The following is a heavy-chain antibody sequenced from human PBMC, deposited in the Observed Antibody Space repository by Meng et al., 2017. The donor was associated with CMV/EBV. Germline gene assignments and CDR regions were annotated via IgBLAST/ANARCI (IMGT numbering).Heavy chain of an antibody. V-gene: IGHV3-21*01. D-gene: IGHD3-3*01. CDR3: ARGNDFWSGPDDY. Sequence: GGSLRLSCAASGFTFSSYSMNWVRQAPGKGREWVSSISSSSDYIYYADSVKGRFTISRDDAKNSLYLQMNSLRAEDTAVYYCARGNDFWSGPDDYWGQGTLVTVSS. J-gene: IGHJ4*02. CDR1: GFTFSSYS. CDR2: ISSSSDYI.